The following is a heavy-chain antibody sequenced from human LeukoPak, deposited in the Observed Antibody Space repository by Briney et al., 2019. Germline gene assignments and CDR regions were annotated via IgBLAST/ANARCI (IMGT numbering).Heavy chain of an antibody. Sequence: GGSLRLSCAASGFTFSSYGMHWVRQAPGKGLDWVAMIYYDGSNKYYADSVRGRFTISRDNSRNTVYLQMNSLRVEDTAVYFCVRMGGDNGGKTLENWGQGTLVIVSP. J-gene: IGHJ4*02. V-gene: IGHV3-33*01. CDR3: VRMGGDNGGKTLEN. CDR2: IYYDGSNK. CDR1: GFTFSSYG. D-gene: IGHD4-23*01.